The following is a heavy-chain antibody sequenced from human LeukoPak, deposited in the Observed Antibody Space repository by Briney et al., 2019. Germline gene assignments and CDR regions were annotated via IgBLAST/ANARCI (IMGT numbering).Heavy chain of an antibody. CDR1: GFTFSSYS. Sequence: GGSLRLSCAASGFTFSSYSMNWVRQAPGKGLEWVSHITACGTAMFYADSVKGRFTISRDNAKNSLYLQMNSLRDEDTAVYYCARGPLEMATILLLDYWGQGTLVTVSS. V-gene: IGHV3-48*02. J-gene: IGHJ4*02. D-gene: IGHD5-24*01. CDR3: ARGPLEMATILLLDY. CDR2: ITACGTAM.